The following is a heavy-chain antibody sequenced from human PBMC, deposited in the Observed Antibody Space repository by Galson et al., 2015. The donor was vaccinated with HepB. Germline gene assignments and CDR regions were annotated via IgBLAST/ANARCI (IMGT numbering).Heavy chain of an antibody. CDR1: GYTFTGYY. CDR3: ARGDIVVVPAAIGRY. V-gene: IGHV1-2*02. CDR2: INPNSGGT. D-gene: IGHD2-2*02. Sequence: SVKVSCKASGYTFTGYYMHWVRQAPGQGLEWMGWINPNSGGTNYAQKFLGRVTMTRGTSISTAYMELSRLRSDDTAVYYCARGDIVVVPAAIGRYWGQGTLVTVSS. J-gene: IGHJ4*02.